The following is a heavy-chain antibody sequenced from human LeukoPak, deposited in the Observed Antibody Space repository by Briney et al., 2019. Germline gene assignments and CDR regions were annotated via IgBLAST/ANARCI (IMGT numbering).Heavy chain of an antibody. CDR2: IIPIFGTA. CDR1: GGTFSSYA. D-gene: IGHD3-22*01. CDR3: ARTGYYYDSSGLYGMDV. V-gene: IGHV1-69*13. J-gene: IGHJ6*02. Sequence: SVMVSCKASGGTFSSYAISWVRQAPGQGLEWMGGIIPIFGTANYAQKFQGRVTITADETTSTAYMELSSLRSEDTAVYYCARTGYYYDSSGLYGMDVWGQGTTVTVSS.